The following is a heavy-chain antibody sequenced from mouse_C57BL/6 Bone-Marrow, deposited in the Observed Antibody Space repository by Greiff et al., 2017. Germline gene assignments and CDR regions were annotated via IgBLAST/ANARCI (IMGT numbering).Heavy chain of an antibody. CDR2: IYPGDGDT. CDR1: GYAFSSYW. D-gene: IGHD2-2*01. Sequence: LQQSGASVKISCKASGYAFSSYWMNWVKQRPGKGLEWIGQIYPGDGDTNYNGKFKGKATLTADKSSSTAYMQLSSLTSEDSAVYFCAREGTALWLRRWFAYWGQGTLVTVSA. J-gene: IGHJ3*01. CDR3: AREGTALWLRRWFAY. V-gene: IGHV1-80*01.